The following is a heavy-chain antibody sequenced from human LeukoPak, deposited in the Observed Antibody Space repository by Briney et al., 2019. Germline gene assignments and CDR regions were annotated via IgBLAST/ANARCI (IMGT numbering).Heavy chain of an antibody. CDR1: GYTSTSYY. CDR3: AREGYCSGGSCSHFDY. J-gene: IGHJ4*02. CDR2: INPSGGST. V-gene: IGHV1-46*01. D-gene: IGHD2-15*01. Sequence: ASVKVSCKASGYTSTSYYMHWVRQAPGQGLEWMGIINPSGGSTSYAQKFQGRVTMTRDMPTSTVYMELSSLRSEDTAVYYCAREGYCSGGSCSHFDYWGQGTLVTVSS.